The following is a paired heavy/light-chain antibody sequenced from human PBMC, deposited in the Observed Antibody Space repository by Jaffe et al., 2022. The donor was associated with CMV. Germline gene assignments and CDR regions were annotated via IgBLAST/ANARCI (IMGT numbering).Light chain of an antibody. CDR1: SSDVGGYNY. CDR3: SSYTSSSTYVV. CDR2: DVS. Sequence: QSALTQPASVSGSPGQSITISCTGTSSDVGGYNYVSWYQQHPGKAPKLMIYDVSNRPSGVSNRFSGSKSGNTASLTISGLQAEDEADYYCSSYTSSSTYVVFGGGTKLTVL. V-gene: IGLV2-14*03. J-gene: IGLJ2*01.
Heavy chain of an antibody. CDR1: GFTFSSYG. D-gene: IGHD1-20*01. V-gene: IGHV3-30*03. Sequence: QVQLVESGGGVVQPGRSLRLSCAASGFTFSSYGMHWVRQAPGKGLEWVAVISYDGSNKYYADSVKGRFTISRDNSKNTLYLQMNSLRAEDTAVYYCARGPHRITGTGRGWYYFDYWGQGTLVTVSS. J-gene: IGHJ4*02. CDR3: ARGPHRITGTGRGWYYFDY. CDR2: ISYDGSNK.